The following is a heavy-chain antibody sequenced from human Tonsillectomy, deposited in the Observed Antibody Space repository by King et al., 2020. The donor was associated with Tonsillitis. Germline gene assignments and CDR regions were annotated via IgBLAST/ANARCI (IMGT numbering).Heavy chain of an antibody. CDR2: ISWNSGSI. CDR1: GFTFDDYA. J-gene: IGHJ6*02. V-gene: IGHV3-9*01. CDR3: AKDIGSAYMTTLILYFEYAMDV. D-gene: IGHD4-11*01. Sequence: VQLVESGGGLVQPGRSLRLSCAASGFTFDDYAMHWVRQAPGKGLEWVSGISWNSGSIGYADSVKGRFTISRDNAKHSLYLQMNSLRAEDTALYYCAKDIGSAYMTTLILYFEYAMDVWGPGTTLTVSS.